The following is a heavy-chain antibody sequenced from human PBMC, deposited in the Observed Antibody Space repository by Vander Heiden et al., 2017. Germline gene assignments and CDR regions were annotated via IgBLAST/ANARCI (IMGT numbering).Heavy chain of an antibody. V-gene: IGHV4-4*07. D-gene: IGHD3-22*01. CDR3: VGNYYDSRGYYFIDS. CDR2: INTGGIT. J-gene: IGHJ4*02. CDR1: GGSMGNYY. Sequence: QVQLQESGPGLVRPSETLSLTCAVSGGSMGNYYWTWLRQPAGKALEWLGRINTGGITNYNPPLKSRVTMSVATSKNQFSLNLTSVTAADTAVYYCVGNYYDSRGYYFIDSWGQGTLVTVS.